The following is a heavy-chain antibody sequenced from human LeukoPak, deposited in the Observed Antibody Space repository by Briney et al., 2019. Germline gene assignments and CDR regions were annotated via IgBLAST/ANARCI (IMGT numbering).Heavy chain of an antibody. J-gene: IGHJ4*02. D-gene: IGHD6-19*01. V-gene: IGHV1-46*01. CDR3: AGSIAVAGNYFDY. CDR1: GYTFTSYY. CDR2: INPSGGST. Sequence: ASVKVSCKVSGYTFTSYYMHWVRQAPGQGLEWMGIINPSGGSTSYAQKFQGRVTMTRDTSTSTVYMELSSLGSEDTAVYYCAGSIAVAGNYFDYWGQGTLVTVSS.